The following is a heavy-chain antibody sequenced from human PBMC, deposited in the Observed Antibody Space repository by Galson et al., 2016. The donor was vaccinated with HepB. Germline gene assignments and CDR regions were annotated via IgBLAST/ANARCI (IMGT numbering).Heavy chain of an antibody. CDR1: GYTFTDQY. Sequence: SVKVSCKASGYTFTDQYAHWVRQAPGQGLEWMGWIDPNSGGTNYAQKFQGRVTMTGDTSLSTAYMELGRLTSEDTAVYYCASKHCRGVDCHLPFFDFWGQGSLVTVSS. V-gene: IGHV1-2*02. J-gene: IGHJ4*02. CDR2: IDPNSGGT. D-gene: IGHD2-15*01. CDR3: ASKHCRGVDCHLPFFDF.